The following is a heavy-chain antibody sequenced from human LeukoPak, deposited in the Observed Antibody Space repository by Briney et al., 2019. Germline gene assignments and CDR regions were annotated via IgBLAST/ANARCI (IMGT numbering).Heavy chain of an antibody. CDR2: INPSGGST. V-gene: IGHV1-46*01. CDR1: GYTFTSYY. CDR3: ALVVVPAATYYYMDV. J-gene: IGHJ6*03. Sequence: ASMKVSCKASGYTFTSYYMHWVRQAPGQGLEWMGIINPSGGSTSYAQKFQGRVTMTRDTSTSTVYMELSSLRSEDTAVYYCALVVVPAATYYYMDVWGKGTTVTVSS. D-gene: IGHD2-2*01.